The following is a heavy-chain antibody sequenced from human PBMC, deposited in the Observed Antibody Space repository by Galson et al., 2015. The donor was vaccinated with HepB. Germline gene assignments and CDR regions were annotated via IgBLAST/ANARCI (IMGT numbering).Heavy chain of an antibody. J-gene: IGHJ4*02. D-gene: IGHD2-21*02. CDR2: IWYDGSNK. CDR3: ARDLLGDGYFDY. V-gene: IGHV3-33*01. Sequence: SLRLSCAASGFTFSSYGMHWVRQAPGKGLEWVAVIWYDGSNKYYADSVKGRFTISRDNSKNTLYLQMNSLRAEDTAVYYCARDLLGDGYFDYWGQGTLVTVSS. CDR1: GFTFSSYG.